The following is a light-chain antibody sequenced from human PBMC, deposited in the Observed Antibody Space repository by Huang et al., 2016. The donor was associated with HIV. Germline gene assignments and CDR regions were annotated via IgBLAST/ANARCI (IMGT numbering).Light chain of an antibody. J-gene: IGKJ4*01. CDR2: DTP. Sequence: EVMLTQSPSILSLSLGGTGTISCKASQSVGSYVAWYQQRPGQSPRLLLYDTPNRAAGIPTRFSGSGSGTDFTLTISGLESGDLGVFYCQQRSTWPLTFGGGTKVA. V-gene: IGKV3-11*01. CDR1: QSVGSY. CDR3: QQRSTWPLT.